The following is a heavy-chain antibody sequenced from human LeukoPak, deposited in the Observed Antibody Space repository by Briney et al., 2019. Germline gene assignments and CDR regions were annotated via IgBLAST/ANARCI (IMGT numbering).Heavy chain of an antibody. CDR2: ISTTSSYI. CDR3: ARGPFTSISKYFDY. CDR1: AFTFSSYS. J-gene: IGHJ4*02. V-gene: IGHV3-21*01. Sequence: GGSLRLSCAASAFTFSSYSMNWVRQAPGKGLEWVSSISTTSSYIYYADSMKGRFTISRGNAKNSLYLQMNSLRAEDTAVYYCARGPFTSISKYFDYWGQGTLVTVSS. D-gene: IGHD2-2*01.